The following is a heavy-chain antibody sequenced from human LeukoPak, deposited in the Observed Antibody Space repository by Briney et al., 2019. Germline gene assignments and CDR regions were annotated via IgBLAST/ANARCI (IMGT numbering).Heavy chain of an antibody. CDR1: GFTFSSYG. J-gene: IGHJ4*02. CDR3: ARDARAWSGYDYPGY. CDR2: IRYDGSNK. Sequence: GGSLRLSCAASGFTFSSYGMHWVRQAPGKGLEWVAFIRYDGSNKYYADSVKGRFTISRDNSKNTLYLQMNSLRAEDTAVYYCARDARAWSGYDYPGYWGQGTLVTVSS. D-gene: IGHD5-12*01. V-gene: IGHV3-30*02.